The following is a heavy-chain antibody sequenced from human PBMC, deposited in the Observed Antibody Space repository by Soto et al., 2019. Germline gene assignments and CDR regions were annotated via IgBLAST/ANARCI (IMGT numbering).Heavy chain of an antibody. CDR1: GYTFTSYG. CDR3: ADHSAGYCSGGSCYPPVTYYYYGMDV. V-gene: IGHV1-18*01. D-gene: IGHD2-15*01. J-gene: IGHJ6*02. Sequence: ASVKVSCKASGYTFTSYGISWVRQAPGQGLEWMGWISAYNGKANYAQKLQGRVTITADESTSTAYMELSSLRSEDTAVYYCADHSAGYCSGGSCYPPVTYYYYGMDVWGQGTTVTVSS. CDR2: ISAYNGKA.